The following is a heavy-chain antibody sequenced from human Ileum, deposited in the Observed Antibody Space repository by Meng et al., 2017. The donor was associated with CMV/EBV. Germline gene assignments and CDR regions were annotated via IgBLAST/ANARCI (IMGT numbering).Heavy chain of an antibody. D-gene: IGHD6-19*01. Sequence: GGSLRLSCAASGFSFGDYGMHWVRQAPGKGLEWLCLITWDGGSTFYGDSVKGRFTVSRDNSKNTLYLQMNSLRREDTALYYCAKDLTGSAWHGAGDYWGQGTLVNGSS. V-gene: IGHV3-43D*03. J-gene: IGHJ4*02. CDR3: AKDLTGSAWHGAGDY. CDR1: GFSFGDYG. CDR2: ITWDGGST.